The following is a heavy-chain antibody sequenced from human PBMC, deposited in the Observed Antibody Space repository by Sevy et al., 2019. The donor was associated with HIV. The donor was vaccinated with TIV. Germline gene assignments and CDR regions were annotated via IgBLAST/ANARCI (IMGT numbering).Heavy chain of an antibody. Sequence: GGSLRLSCAASGFTFSDYYMSWIRQAPGKGLEWVSYISSSGSTIYYADSVKGRFTIPRDNAKNSLYLQMNSLRAEDTAVYYCAVTYFDWSFTFDYWGQGTLVTVSS. CDR2: ISSSGSTI. J-gene: IGHJ4*02. CDR1: GFTFSDYY. CDR3: AVTYFDWSFTFDY. V-gene: IGHV3-11*01. D-gene: IGHD3-9*01.